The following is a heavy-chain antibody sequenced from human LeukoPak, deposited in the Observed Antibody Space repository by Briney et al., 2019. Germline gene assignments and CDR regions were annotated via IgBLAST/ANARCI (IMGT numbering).Heavy chain of an antibody. D-gene: IGHD6-13*01. Sequence: GGSLRLSCAASGFTFSSYGMHWVRQAPGKGLEWVAVIWHDGSNKYYADSVKGRFTISRDNSKNTLYPQMNSLRAEDTAVYYCARDGRIAAAATGYWGQGTPVTVSS. CDR2: IWHDGSNK. J-gene: IGHJ4*02. CDR3: ARDGRIAAAATGY. CDR1: GFTFSSYG. V-gene: IGHV3-33*01.